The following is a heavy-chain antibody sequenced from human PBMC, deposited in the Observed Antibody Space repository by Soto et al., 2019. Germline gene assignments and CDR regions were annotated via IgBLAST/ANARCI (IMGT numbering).Heavy chain of an antibody. D-gene: IGHD2-15*01. CDR2: IYHSGST. Sequence: QVQLQESCPGLVKPSGTLSLTCAVSSGSISSTNWWSWVRQPPGKGLEWIGEIYHSGSTNYNPSLKNRVLISVDKSKNQFSLKLSSGTAADTAVYYCASAPLGGRYCSGGDCYGYFDYWCQGTLVTVSS. V-gene: IGHV4-4*02. CDR3: ASAPLGGRYCSGGDCYGYFDY. J-gene: IGHJ4*02. CDR1: SGSISSTNW.